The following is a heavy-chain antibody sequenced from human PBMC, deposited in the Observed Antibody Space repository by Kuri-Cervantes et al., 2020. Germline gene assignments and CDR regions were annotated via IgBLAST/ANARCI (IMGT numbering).Heavy chain of an antibody. V-gene: IGHV3-21*01. Sequence: GGSLRLSCAASGFTFSSYGMNWVRQAPGKGLEWVSSISSSSSYIYYADSVKGRFTISRDNAKNSLYLQMNSLRAEDTAVYYCARGALYYGMDIWGQGTTVTVSS. CDR2: ISSSSSYI. CDR3: ARGALYYGMDI. CDR1: GFTFSSYG. J-gene: IGHJ6*02.